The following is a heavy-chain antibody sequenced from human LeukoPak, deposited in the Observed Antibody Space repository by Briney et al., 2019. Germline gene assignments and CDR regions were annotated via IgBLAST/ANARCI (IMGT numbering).Heavy chain of an antibody. D-gene: IGHD3-10*01. CDR2: IYYSGST. J-gene: IGHJ5*02. V-gene: IGHV4-59*01. CDR1: GGSISSYY. CDR3: ARAGYTVVRGVSGWFDP. Sequence: SETLSLTCTVSGGSISSYYWSWIRQPPGKGLEWIGYIYYSGSTNYNPSLESRVTISVDTSKNQFSLKLSSVTAADTAVYYCARAGYTVVRGVSGWFDPWGQGTLVTVSS.